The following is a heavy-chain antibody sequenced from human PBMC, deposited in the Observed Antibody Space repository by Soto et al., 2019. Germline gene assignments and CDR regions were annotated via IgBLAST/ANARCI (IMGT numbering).Heavy chain of an antibody. J-gene: IGHJ4*02. Sequence: SVKVSCKASGGTFSSYAISWVRQAPGQGLEWMGGIIPIFGTANYAQKFQGRVTITADESTSTAYMELSSLRSEDTAVYYCARRLAVAGSSGFDYWGQGTLVTVSS. CDR1: GGTFSSYA. CDR2: IIPIFGTA. D-gene: IGHD6-19*01. CDR3: ARRLAVAGSSGFDY. V-gene: IGHV1-69*13.